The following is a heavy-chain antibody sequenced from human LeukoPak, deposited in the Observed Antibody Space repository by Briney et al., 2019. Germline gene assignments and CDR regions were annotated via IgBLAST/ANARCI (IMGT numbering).Heavy chain of an antibody. CDR3: AKSNGYGLVDI. V-gene: IGHV4-34*12. J-gene: IGHJ3*02. CDR1: GGSFGGYY. D-gene: IGHD3-10*01. Sequence: PSETLSLTCAVYGGSFGGYYWGWIRQPPGKGLEWIGNIFYSGSTYYSPSLKSRVTISLDTSRNQFSLKLNSVTAADTAVYYCAKSNGYGLVDIWGQGTMVTVSS. CDR2: IFYSGST.